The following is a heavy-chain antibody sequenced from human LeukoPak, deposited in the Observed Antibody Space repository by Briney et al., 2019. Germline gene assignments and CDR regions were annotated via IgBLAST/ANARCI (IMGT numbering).Heavy chain of an antibody. V-gene: IGHV4-59*01. CDR1: GGSISSYY. Sequence: SETLSLTCIVSGGSISSYYWSWIRQPPGKGLEWIAHIHYSGSTNYNPSLKSRVTTSVDTSKNQISLKLSSVTAADTAVHYCATITLRGPMDYWGQGTLVTVSS. CDR2: IHYSGST. D-gene: IGHD3-16*01. J-gene: IGHJ4*02. CDR3: ATITLRGPMDY.